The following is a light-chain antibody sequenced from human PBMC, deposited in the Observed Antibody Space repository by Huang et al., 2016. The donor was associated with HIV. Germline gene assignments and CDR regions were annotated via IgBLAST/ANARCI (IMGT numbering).Light chain of an antibody. CDR2: DAS. J-gene: IGKJ4*01. Sequence: EIVLTQSPATLSLSPGERATLSCRASQSVRTYLAWYQQKPGQAPRLLIYDASNRATGIPARFSGSGSGTDFTLTISNLQSEDFAVYCCQQRSAWPLTFGGGTKVEI. V-gene: IGKV3-11*01. CDR1: QSVRTY. CDR3: QQRSAWPLT.